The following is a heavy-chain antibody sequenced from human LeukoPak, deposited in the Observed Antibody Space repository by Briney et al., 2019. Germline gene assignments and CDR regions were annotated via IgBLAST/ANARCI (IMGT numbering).Heavy chain of an antibody. CDR3: ARAGSPYSNSWYDGPRMKYNWFDP. CDR2: ISSSSSYI. D-gene: IGHD6-13*01. CDR1: GFTFSSYS. V-gene: IGHV3-21*04. J-gene: IGHJ5*02. Sequence: PGGSLRLSCAASGFTFSSYSMNWVRQAPGKGLEWVSSISSSSSYIYYADSVKGRFTISRDNAKNSLYLQMNSLRAEDTAVYYCARAGSPYSNSWYDGPRMKYNWFDPWGQGTLVTVSS.